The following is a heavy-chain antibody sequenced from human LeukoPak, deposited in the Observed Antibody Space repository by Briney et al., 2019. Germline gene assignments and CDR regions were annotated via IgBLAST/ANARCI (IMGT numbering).Heavy chain of an antibody. Sequence: GGSLRLSCAASGFTFDDYGMSWVRQAPGKGLVWVSQITSDGSDRNYADSVKGRFTISRDNAKNTLDLQMNSLRAEDTAVYYCVRALGGTYSNAFDIWGQGTMVTVSS. CDR1: GFTFDDYG. V-gene: IGHV3-74*01. D-gene: IGHD1-26*01. CDR3: VRALGGTYSNAFDI. J-gene: IGHJ3*02. CDR2: ITSDGSDR.